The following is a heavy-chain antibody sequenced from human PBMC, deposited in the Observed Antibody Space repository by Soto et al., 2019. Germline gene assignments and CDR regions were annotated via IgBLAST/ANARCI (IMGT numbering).Heavy chain of an antibody. D-gene: IGHD6-13*01. V-gene: IGHV3-30*18. CDR2: ISYDGSNN. CDR1: GFTSSSYD. Sequence: GGPLSHSCPDSGFTSSSYDMHWVRQAPGKGLECVAVISYDGSNNCYADSVKGRFTFSRDNSKNTLYLQMNSLRAEDTAVYYCAKGQAAAGYYYYYCMDVCGQGTTFTVSS. J-gene: IGHJ6*02. CDR3: AKGQAAAGYYYYYCMDV.